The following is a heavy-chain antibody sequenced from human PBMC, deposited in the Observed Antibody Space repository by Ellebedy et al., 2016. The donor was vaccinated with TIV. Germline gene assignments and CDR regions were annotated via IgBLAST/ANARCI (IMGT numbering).Heavy chain of an antibody. Sequence: PSETLSLTCTVSGGSISSRSYYWGWLRQPPGKGLEWIGSIYYSGKTYYNPSLEIRVTISVDTTKNQFSLRLSSVTAADTSVYYCARHRDGGVVALAARNYYFDDWGQGTLVTVSS. D-gene: IGHD2-15*01. CDR3: ARHRDGGVVALAARNYYFDD. CDR2: IYYSGKT. J-gene: IGHJ4*02. CDR1: GGSISSRSYY. V-gene: IGHV4-39*01.